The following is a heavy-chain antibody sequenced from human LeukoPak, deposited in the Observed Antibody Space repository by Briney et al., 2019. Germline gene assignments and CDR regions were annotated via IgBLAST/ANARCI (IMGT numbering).Heavy chain of an antibody. D-gene: IGHD1-26*01. Sequence: PSETLSLTCTVSGDSMHSYYWTWIRQSPEKGLEWIGRAYSGVNAYYNPSLQSRVTISVDKSNNQFSLDLTSVTAADTALYYCAREKSGTLTRAYYYIDVWGKGITVTLSS. CDR3: AREKSGTLTRAYYYIDV. CDR1: GDSMHSYY. J-gene: IGHJ6*03. CDR2: AYSGVNA. V-gene: IGHV4-4*07.